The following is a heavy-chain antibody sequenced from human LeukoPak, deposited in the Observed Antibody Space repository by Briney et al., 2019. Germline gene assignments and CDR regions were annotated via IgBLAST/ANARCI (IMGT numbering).Heavy chain of an antibody. V-gene: IGHV4-59*08. Sequence: PSETLSLTCAVYGGSFSGYYWSWIRQPPGKGLEWIGYIYYSGSTNYSPSLKSRVTMSVDTSKNQLSLNLRSVTAADTAMYYCARRVPSGYGDVFDYWGQGTLVTVSS. CDR2: IYYSGST. J-gene: IGHJ4*02. CDR1: GGSFSGYY. CDR3: ARRVPSGYGDVFDY. D-gene: IGHD4-17*01.